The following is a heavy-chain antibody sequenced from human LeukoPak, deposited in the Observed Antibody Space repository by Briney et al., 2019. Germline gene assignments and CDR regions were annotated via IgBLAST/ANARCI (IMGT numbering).Heavy chain of an antibody. CDR3: AKGNGMIVLAYFDY. CDR2: ISGSGGST. CDR1: GFTFSSYA. Sequence: GGSLRLSCAASGFTFSSYAMSWVRQAPGEGLEWVSVISGSGGSTYFADSVKGRFTISRDNSKNTLYLQMSSLRAEDTAVYYWAKGNGMIVLAYFDYWGQGTLVTVSS. V-gene: IGHV3-23*01. J-gene: IGHJ4*02. D-gene: IGHD3-22*01.